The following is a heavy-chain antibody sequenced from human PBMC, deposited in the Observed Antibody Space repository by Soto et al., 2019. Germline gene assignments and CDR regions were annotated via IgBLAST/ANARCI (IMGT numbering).Heavy chain of an antibody. J-gene: IGHJ3*02. CDR1: GFTFSSYA. D-gene: IGHD2-2*01. Sequence: GGSLRLSCAASGFTFSSYAMSWVRQAPGKGLEWVSAISGSGGSTYYADSVEGRFTISRDNSKNTLYLQMNSLRAEDTDVYYCATSIGVVVPAAMGNAFDIWGQGTMVTVSS. CDR2: ISGSGGST. CDR3: ATSIGVVVPAAMGNAFDI. V-gene: IGHV3-23*01.